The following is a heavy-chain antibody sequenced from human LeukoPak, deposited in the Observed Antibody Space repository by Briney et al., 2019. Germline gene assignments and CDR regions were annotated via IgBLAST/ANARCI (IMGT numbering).Heavy chain of an antibody. CDR2: IIPIFGTA. CDR3: ARGTDLGVVVPAAMGY. D-gene: IGHD2-2*01. V-gene: IGHV1-69*13. CDR1: GGTFSSYA. Sequence: ASVKVSCKASGGTFSSYAISWVRQAPGQGLEWMGGIIPIFGTATYAQKFQGRVTITADESTSTAYMELSSLRSEDTAVYYCARGTDLGVVVPAAMGYWGQGTLVTVSS. J-gene: IGHJ4*02.